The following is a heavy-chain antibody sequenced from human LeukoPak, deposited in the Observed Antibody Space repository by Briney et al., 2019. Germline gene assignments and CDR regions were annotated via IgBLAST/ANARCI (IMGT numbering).Heavy chain of an antibody. Sequence: KPSETLSLTCTVPGGSISSYYWSWIRQPPGKGLEWIGYIYYSGSTNYNPSLKSRVTISVDTSKNQFSLKLSSVTAADTAVYYCASSYDSSGYYRVGYWGQGTLVTVSS. J-gene: IGHJ4*02. D-gene: IGHD3-22*01. CDR3: ASSYDSSGYYRVGY. CDR2: IYYSGST. V-gene: IGHV4-59*01. CDR1: GGSISSYY.